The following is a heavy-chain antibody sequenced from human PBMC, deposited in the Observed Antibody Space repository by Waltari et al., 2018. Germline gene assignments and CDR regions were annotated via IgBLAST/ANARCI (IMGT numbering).Heavy chain of an antibody. CDR2: INAGNGNT. CDR1: GYTFTSYA. Sequence: QVQLVQSGAEVKKPGASVKVSCKASGYTFTSYAMHWVRQAPGQRLEWMGWINAGNGNTKYSQKFQGRVTITRDTSASTAYMELSSLRSEDTAVYYCARDQSGYYYYYGMDVWGQGTTVTVSS. V-gene: IGHV1-3*01. D-gene: IGHD3-3*01. CDR3: ARDQSGYYYYYGMDV. J-gene: IGHJ6*02.